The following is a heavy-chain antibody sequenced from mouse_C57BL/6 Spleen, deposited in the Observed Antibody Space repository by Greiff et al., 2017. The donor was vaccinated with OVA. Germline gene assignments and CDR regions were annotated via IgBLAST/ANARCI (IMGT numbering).Heavy chain of an antibody. CDR2: IRNKANGYTT. CDR3: ASSQGFAY. J-gene: IGHJ3*01. Sequence: DVMLVESGGGLVQPGGSLSLSCAASGFTFTDYYMSWVRQPPGQALEWLGFIRNKANGYTTEYSAYVKGRFTISRDNSQRILYLQMNALRAEDSATYYCASSQGFAYWGQGTLVTVSA. CDR1: GFTFTDYY. V-gene: IGHV7-3*01.